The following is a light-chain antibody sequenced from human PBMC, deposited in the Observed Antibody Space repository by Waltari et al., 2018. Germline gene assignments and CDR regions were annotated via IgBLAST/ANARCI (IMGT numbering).Light chain of an antibody. CDR2: RND. CDR1: GSTIGRNY. CDR3: AAWDGSLSGWL. V-gene: IGLV1-47*01. Sequence: QSVLTQPPSASGTPGQRVTISCSGSGSTIGRNYLYWYQQFPGSAPKLLMYRNDQRPSGVPDRFSGSKSGTSGSLAISGLRSEDEADYYCAAWDGSLSGWLFGGGTKLTVL. J-gene: IGLJ3*02.